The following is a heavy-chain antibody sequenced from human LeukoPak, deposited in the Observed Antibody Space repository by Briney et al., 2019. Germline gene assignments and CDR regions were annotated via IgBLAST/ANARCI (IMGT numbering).Heavy chain of an antibody. CDR3: AREAGKRYFQH. D-gene: IGHD6-19*01. Sequence: SETLSLTCTVSGGSISSSSYYWGWIRQPPGKGLEWIGSIYYSGSTYYNPSLKSRVTISVDTSKNQFSLKLSSVTAADTAVYYCAREAGKRYFQHWGQGTLVTVSS. V-gene: IGHV4-39*07. J-gene: IGHJ1*01. CDR1: GGSISSSSYY. CDR2: IYYSGST.